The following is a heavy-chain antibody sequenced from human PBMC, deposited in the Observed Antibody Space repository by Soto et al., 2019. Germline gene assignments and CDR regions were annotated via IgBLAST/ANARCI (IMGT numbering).Heavy chain of an antibody. J-gene: IGHJ4*02. CDR1: GFTFSSYA. D-gene: IGHD6-6*01. CDR3: AKRSSSSTFDY. V-gene: IGHV3-23*01. CDR2: ISGSDDST. Sequence: EVPLLESGGGLVQPGESLRLSCAASGFTFSSYAMSWVRQAPGKGLEWVSVISGSDDSTYYADSVKGRFTISRDNSKNTLYLQMNSLRAEYTAVYYCAKRSSSSTFDYWGQGTLVTVSS.